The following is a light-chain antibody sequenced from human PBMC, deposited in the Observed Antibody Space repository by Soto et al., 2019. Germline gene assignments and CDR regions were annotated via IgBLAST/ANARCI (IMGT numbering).Light chain of an antibody. V-gene: IGKV3-20*01. CDR2: GAS. CDR1: QSVPNRY. CDR3: QQYGGSPYI. J-gene: IGKJ2*01. Sequence: IVLTQSPGTLSLSPGERATLSCRASQSVPNRYLAWYQQKPGQAPRLLIYGASSRATGIPDRFSGSGSGTDITLTISRLEPEDFAVYYCQQYGGSPYIFGQGTKLEIK.